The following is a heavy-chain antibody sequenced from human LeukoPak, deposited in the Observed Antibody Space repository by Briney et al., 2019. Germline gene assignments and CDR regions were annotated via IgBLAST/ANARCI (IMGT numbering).Heavy chain of an antibody. D-gene: IGHD4-17*01. CDR2: ISSSSSYI. Sequence: GGSLRLSCGASVFTFSSYSMNWVRQAPGKGLEWVSSISSSSSYIYYADSVKGRFTISRDNAKNSLYLQMNSLRAEDTAVYYCARDGYYGDYPFDYWGQGTLVTVSS. V-gene: IGHV3-21*01. J-gene: IGHJ4*02. CDR3: ARDGYYGDYPFDY. CDR1: VFTFSSYS.